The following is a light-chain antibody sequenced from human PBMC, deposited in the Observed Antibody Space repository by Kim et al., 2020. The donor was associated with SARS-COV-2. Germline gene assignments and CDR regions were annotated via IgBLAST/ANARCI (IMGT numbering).Light chain of an antibody. CDR2: GAS. Sequence: ATGGDRVTLTCRASQEITYYLAWYQQKPGKVPQLLIYGASTLQSGVPSRFSGSGSGTEFTLTINSLQPEDVATYYCQKYNSAPLTFGGGTKVEIK. CDR3: QKYNSAPLT. V-gene: IGKV1-27*01. CDR1: QEITYY. J-gene: IGKJ4*01.